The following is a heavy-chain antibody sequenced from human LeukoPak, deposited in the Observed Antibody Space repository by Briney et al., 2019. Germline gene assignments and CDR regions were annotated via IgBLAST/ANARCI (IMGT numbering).Heavy chain of an antibody. J-gene: IGHJ1*01. V-gene: IGHV1-18*01. CDR2: ISAYNGNT. D-gene: IGHD3-22*01. CDR1: GYTFTSYG. CDR3: ARLARYYDSSGLPYAEYFQH. Sequence: ASVKVSCKASGYTFTSYGISWVRQAPGQGLEWMGWISAYNGNTNYAQKLQGRVTMTTDTSTSTAYMELSSLRSEDTAVYYCARLARYYDSSGLPYAEYFQHWGQGTLVTVSS.